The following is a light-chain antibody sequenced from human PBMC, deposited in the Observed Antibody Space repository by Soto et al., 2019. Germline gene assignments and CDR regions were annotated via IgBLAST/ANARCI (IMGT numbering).Light chain of an antibody. Sequence: IQLTQSPSSLSASVGDRVTVTCRASQGIASYLAWYQQKLGKAPKLLIYAASTLQSGVPSRFSGSGSGTDFTLTISSLQPEDFATYYCQHLHTYPYTFGQGTKVEIK. CDR3: QHLHTYPYT. CDR2: AAS. V-gene: IGKV1-9*01. CDR1: QGIASY. J-gene: IGKJ2*01.